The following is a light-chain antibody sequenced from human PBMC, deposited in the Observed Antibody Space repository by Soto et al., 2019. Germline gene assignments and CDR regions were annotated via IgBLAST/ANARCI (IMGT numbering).Light chain of an antibody. J-gene: IGKJ5*01. CDR3: QQYHNWPIT. CDR1: QSVSSSY. CDR2: GAS. Sequence: EMVMTQSPAILSVSPGARAPLSCRARQSVSSSYLAWYQQKPGQAPRLLIYGASTRATGFPARFSGSGSGTDFTLTIASLQSEDFAVYYCQQYHNWPITFGQGTRLEIK. V-gene: IGKV3-15*01.